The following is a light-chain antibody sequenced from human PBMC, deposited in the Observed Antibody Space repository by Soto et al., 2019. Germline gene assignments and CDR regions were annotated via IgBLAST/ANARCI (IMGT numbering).Light chain of an antibody. CDR2: DAS. V-gene: IGKV1-33*01. CDR1: QDITNY. CDR3: QQYENLPLT. Sequence: DIQMTQSPSSLSASVGDRLTITCQASQDITNYLNWYQHKPGKAPQLLIYDASSLETGAPPRFSGSGSSTEFAFTISSLQPEDTATYYCQQYENLPLTFGGGTKVEI. J-gene: IGKJ4*01.